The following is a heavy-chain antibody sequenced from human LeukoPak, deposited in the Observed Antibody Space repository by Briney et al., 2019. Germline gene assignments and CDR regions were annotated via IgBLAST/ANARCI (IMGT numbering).Heavy chain of an antibody. CDR2: ILHSGST. V-gene: IGHV4-30-2*01. J-gene: IGHJ4*02. D-gene: IGHD3-3*01. CDR1: GVSITSDTYY. CDR3: ARTRDFWSAYFDY. Sequence: SETLSLTCAVSGVSITSDTYYWSWIRQPPGKGLEWIGYILHSGSTYHNPSLKSRVTISVDTSKNQFSPKLSSVTAADTAVYFCARTRDFWSAYFDYWGQGILVTVSS.